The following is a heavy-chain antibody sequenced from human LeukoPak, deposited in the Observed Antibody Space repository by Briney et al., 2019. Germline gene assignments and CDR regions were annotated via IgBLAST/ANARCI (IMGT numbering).Heavy chain of an antibody. CDR2: INPNSAGT. D-gene: IGHD2-15*01. CDR3: ARPRYCSGGSCLNWFDP. V-gene: IGHV1-2*02. CDR1: GYTFSDYY. Sequence: ASVKVSCKASGYTFSDYYIHWVRQAPGEGLEWMGWINPNSAGTNYAQKFQSRVTMTRDTSTSTAYMELSNLRSDATAVYYCARPRYCSGGSCLNWFDPWGQGTLVTVSS. J-gene: IGHJ5*02.